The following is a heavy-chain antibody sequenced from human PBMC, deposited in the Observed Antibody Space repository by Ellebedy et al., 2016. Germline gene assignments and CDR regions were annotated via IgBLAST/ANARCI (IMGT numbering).Heavy chain of an antibody. CDR3: APSGNEYYFDY. CDR1: GYTFTSYY. Sequence: ASVKVSCKASGYTFTSYYMHWVRQAPGQGLEWMGWINTNTGNPTYAQGFTGHFVFSLDTSASTAYLQISSLKAEDTAVYYCAPSGNEYYFDYWGQGTLVTVSS. J-gene: IGHJ4*02. D-gene: IGHD5-12*01. CDR2: INTNTGNP. V-gene: IGHV7-4-1*02.